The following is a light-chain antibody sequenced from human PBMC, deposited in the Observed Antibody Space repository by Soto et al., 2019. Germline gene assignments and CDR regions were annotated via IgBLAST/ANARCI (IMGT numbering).Light chain of an antibody. Sequence: DIVMTQSQDSLAVSLGERATINCKSSQSVLYSSNNKNYIAWYQQEPGQPPKLLTYWANTRESGVPDRYRASRSGTDFTLTMSSLQAADVAVYYCQQYYSTPPTFGQGTKVETK. V-gene: IGKV4-1*01. CDR1: QSVLYSSNNKNY. J-gene: IGKJ1*01. CDR2: WAN. CDR3: QQYYSTPPT.